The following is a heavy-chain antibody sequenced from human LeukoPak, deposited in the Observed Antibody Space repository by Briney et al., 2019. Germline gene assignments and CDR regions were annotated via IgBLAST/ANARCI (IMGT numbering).Heavy chain of an antibody. J-gene: IGHJ5*02. D-gene: IGHD5-12*01. CDR2: MNPNSGNT. CDR3: ARFYSGYGNNWFDP. V-gene: IGHV1-8*01. CDR1: GYTFTSYD. Sequence: ASVKVSCKASGYTFTSYDINWVRQATGQGLEWMGWMNPNSGNTGYAQKFQGRVTMTRNTSISTAYMELSSLRSEDTAVYYCARFYSGYGNNWFDPWGQGTLVTVSS.